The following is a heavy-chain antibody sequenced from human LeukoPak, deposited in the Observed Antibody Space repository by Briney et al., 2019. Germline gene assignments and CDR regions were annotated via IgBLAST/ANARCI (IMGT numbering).Heavy chain of an antibody. D-gene: IGHD6-25*01. Sequence: AGSLRLSCAASGFPFSSYAMSWVRQAPGKGLAWVSAISGSGGSTYYADSVKGRFTISRDNSKNTLYLQTNSLRAEDQALYLCARRPFDPWGQGTLVTVSS. V-gene: IGHV3-23*01. J-gene: IGHJ5*02. CDR3: ARRPFDP. CDR1: GFPFSSYA. CDR2: ISGSGGST.